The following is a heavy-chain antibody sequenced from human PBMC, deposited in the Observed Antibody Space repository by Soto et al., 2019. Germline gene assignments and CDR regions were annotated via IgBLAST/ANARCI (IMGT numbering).Heavy chain of an antibody. J-gene: IGHJ6*02. CDR2: IGTAGDT. Sequence: EVQLVESGGGLVQPGGSLRLSCAASGFTFNSYDMHWVRQATGKGLEWVSAIGTAGDTYYPGSVKGRFTISRENAKNSLYLQMNSLRAGDTAVYYCARGEGYDSSGYTLDYYGMDVWGQGTTVTVSS. CDR3: ARGEGYDSSGYTLDYYGMDV. D-gene: IGHD3-22*01. CDR1: GFTFNSYD. V-gene: IGHV3-13*01.